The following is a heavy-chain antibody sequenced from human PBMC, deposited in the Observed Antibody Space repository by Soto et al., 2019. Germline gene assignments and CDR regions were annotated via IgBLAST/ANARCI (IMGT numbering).Heavy chain of an antibody. CDR3: TTDPYYYGSGSYYIDY. Sequence: PGGSLRLSCAASGFAFRSYWMQWVRQAPGKGLVWVSWITSDGSSTSYADSVKGRFTISRDNAKNTLYLQMNSLRAEDTAVYYCTTDPYYYGSGSYYIDYWGQGTLVTVSS. CDR1: GFAFRSYW. CDR2: ITSDGSST. D-gene: IGHD3-10*01. J-gene: IGHJ4*02. V-gene: IGHV3-74*01.